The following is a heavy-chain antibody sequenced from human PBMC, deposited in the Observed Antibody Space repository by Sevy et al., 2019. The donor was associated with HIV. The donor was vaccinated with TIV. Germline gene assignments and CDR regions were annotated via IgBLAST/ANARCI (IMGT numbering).Heavy chain of an antibody. CDR2: INDEGST. CDR3: ACLTPIRGVDS. Sequence: SETLSLTCAFYGGSFSGLSFNWIRQFPDKGLEWIGEINDEGSTNYNPALKSRVTISLGTSKNQFSLRLTSVTAADAALYYCACLTPIRGVDSWGQGTLVTVSS. D-gene: IGHD3-10*01. V-gene: IGHV4-34*01. J-gene: IGHJ5*02. CDR1: GGSFSGLS.